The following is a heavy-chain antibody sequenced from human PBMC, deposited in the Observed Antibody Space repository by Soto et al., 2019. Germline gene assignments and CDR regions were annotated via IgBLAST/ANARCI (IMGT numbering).Heavy chain of an antibody. Sequence: ASVKVSCKGSGYSFTNNDVSWGRQAAGQGLEWMGWMNPGSGDTGYAQKFQGRVTMTRDISIATAYMELSSLRSDDTAIYYCATMATFGSLNWFDPWGQGTLVTVS. CDR1: GYSFTNND. J-gene: IGHJ5*02. CDR3: ATMATFGSLNWFDP. CDR2: MNPGSGDT. D-gene: IGHD3-10*01. V-gene: IGHV1-8*01.